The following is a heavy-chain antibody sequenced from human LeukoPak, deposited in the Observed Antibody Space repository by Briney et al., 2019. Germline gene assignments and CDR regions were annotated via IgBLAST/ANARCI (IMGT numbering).Heavy chain of an antibody. D-gene: IGHD4-17*01. J-gene: IGHJ4*02. Sequence: HPGGSLRLSCEASGFTFSSYAMSWVPPAPGKGLEWVSGVIGSGGSTDYADSVKGRFTVSRDNSKSTLYLQMNSLRAEDTAVYYCAKGSKYGDYVLDYWGQGTLVTVSS. CDR1: GFTFSSYA. CDR2: VIGSGGST. V-gene: IGHV3-23*01. CDR3: AKGSKYGDYVLDY.